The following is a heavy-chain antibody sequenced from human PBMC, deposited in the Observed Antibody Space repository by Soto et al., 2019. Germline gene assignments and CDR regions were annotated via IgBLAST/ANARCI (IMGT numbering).Heavy chain of an antibody. D-gene: IGHD1-26*01. CDR1: GGTFSSYS. J-gene: IGHJ4*02. V-gene: IGHV1-69*01. CDR2: IIPIFGAA. Sequence: QVQLVQSGAEVKKPGSSVKVSCKASGGTFSSYSINWVRQAPGQGLEWMGEIIPIFGAANYAQKFQGRVTITADQSTSTAYMELSRLRSEDTAVYYCARDGGRHAGGIDYWGQGTLVTVPS. CDR3: ARDGGRHAGGIDY.